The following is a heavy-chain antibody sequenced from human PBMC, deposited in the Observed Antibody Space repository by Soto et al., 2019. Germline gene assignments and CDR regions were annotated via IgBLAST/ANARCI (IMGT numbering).Heavy chain of an antibody. J-gene: IGHJ4*02. Sequence: EVQLLESGGGFVQPGGSLRLSCAASGFTFINYAMGWVRQAPGKGLEWVSVISGSGGSTYSADSVKGRFTISRDNSKNTLYLQMNSLRAEDTAVYYCAKAIGYCSSTTCYKPFDYWGQGTLVTVSS. V-gene: IGHV3-23*01. CDR3: AKAIGYCSSTTCYKPFDY. CDR1: GFTFINYA. CDR2: ISGSGGST. D-gene: IGHD2-2*02.